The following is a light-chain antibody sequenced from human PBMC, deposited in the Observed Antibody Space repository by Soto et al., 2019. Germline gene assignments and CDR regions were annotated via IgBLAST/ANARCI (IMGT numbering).Light chain of an antibody. V-gene: IGKV1-5*03. J-gene: IGKJ1*01. Sequence: IQLTQSPSSLSSSVGDRVTLTCRASQTISSWLAWYKQKPGKAPKLLIYKASTLKSGVPSRFRGSGSGAEFTLTISSLKPDDFETYYCQHYNSYSEAFGQGTKVDIK. CDR2: KAS. CDR1: QTISSW. CDR3: QHYNSYSEA.